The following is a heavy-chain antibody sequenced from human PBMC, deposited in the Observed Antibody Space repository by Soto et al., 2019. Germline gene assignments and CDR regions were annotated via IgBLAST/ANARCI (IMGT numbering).Heavy chain of an antibody. D-gene: IGHD4-4*01. CDR1: GFTFSNFA. Sequence: GGSLRLSCAASGFTFSNFAMSWVRQAPGKGLEWVSTISGTGGSTYYADSVKGRFTVSRDNAKNTLSLQVTSLRAEDTAVYYCAKELSICNPTGPDYWGQGTLGTVSS. J-gene: IGHJ4*02. CDR3: AKELSICNPTGPDY. V-gene: IGHV3-23*01. CDR2: ISGTGGST.